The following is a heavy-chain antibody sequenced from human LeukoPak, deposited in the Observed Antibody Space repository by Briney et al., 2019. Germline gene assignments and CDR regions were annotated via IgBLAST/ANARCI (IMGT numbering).Heavy chain of an antibody. V-gene: IGHV4-34*01. CDR1: GGSFSGYY. D-gene: IGHD2-21*02. J-gene: IGHJ5*02. Sequence: ASETLSLTCAVYGGSFSGYYWSWIRQPPGKGLEWIGEINHSGSTNYNPSLKSRVTISVDTSKNQFSLKLSSVTAADTAVYYCASLVVVTARSKRAYWFDPWGQGTLVTVSS. CDR2: INHSGST. CDR3: ASLVVVTARSKRAYWFDP.